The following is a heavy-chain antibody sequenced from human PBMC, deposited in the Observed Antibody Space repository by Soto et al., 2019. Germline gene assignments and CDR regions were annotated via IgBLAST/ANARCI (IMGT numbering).Heavy chain of an antibody. J-gene: IGHJ4*02. CDR3: AKDGLGRGYSSGWYVAKYYFDY. Sequence: GGSLRLSCAASGFTFSSYGMHWVRQAPGKGLEWVAVISYDGSNKYYADSVKGRFTISRDNSKNTLYLQMNSLRAEDTAVYYCAKDGLGRGYSSGWYVAKYYFDYWGQGTLVTVSS. CDR2: ISYDGSNK. V-gene: IGHV3-30*18. D-gene: IGHD6-19*01. CDR1: GFTFSSYG.